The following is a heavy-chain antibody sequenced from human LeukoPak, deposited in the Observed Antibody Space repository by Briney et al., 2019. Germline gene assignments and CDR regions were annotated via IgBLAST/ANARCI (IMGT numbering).Heavy chain of an antibody. V-gene: IGHV4-59*12. D-gene: IGHD3-10*01. CDR3: ARGPGTYWYLDL. CDR2: FYHTGST. Sequence: SETLSLTCTVSGGSITTYYWTWIRQTPDKGLQFIGSFYHTGSTNYNPSLESAVTISEDTSKNQISLELRSVTAADTAVYYCARGPGTYWYLDLWGCGTLVTVSS. J-gene: IGHJ2*01. CDR1: GGSITTYY.